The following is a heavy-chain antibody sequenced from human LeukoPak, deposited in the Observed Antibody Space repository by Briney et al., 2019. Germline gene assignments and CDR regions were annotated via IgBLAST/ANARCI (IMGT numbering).Heavy chain of an antibody. V-gene: IGHV1-69*05. CDR2: IIPIFGTA. CDR3: ARDNSLLWFGEFPDAFDI. D-gene: IGHD3-10*01. CDR1: GGTFSSYA. J-gene: IGHJ3*02. Sequence: SVKVSCKASGGTFSSYAISWVRQAPGQGLEWMGGIIPIFGTANYAQKFQGRVTITTDESTSTAYMELSSLRSEDTAVYYCARDNSLLWFGEFPDAFDIWGQGTMVTVSS.